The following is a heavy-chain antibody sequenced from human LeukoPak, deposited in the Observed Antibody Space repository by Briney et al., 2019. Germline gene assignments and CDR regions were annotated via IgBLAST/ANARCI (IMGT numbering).Heavy chain of an antibody. J-gene: IGHJ4*02. CDR2: ISWNSGSI. V-gene: IGHV3-9*01. Sequence: GGSLRLSCAASGFTFDDYAMHWVRQAPGKGLEWVSGISWNSGSIGYADSVKGRFTISRDNAKNSLYLQMNSLRAEDTALYYCAKVLGPSVVVMPFDYWGQGTLVTVSS. CDR3: AKVLGPSVVVMPFDY. D-gene: IGHD2-15*01. CDR1: GFTFDDYA.